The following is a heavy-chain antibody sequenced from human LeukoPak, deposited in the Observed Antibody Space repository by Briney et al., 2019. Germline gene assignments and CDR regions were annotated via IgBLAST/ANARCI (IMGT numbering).Heavy chain of an antibody. D-gene: IGHD1-1*01. J-gene: IGHJ4*02. CDR3: ARGDNAFYS. CDR1: GLTFGGYW. V-gene: IGHV3-74*01. CDR2: INDDGSNT. Sequence: PRRSLRLSCSPAGLTFGGYWMHWVRQAAGKGLVWVLRINDDGSNTNYGEAVKGRFTISRDNDENTLYLQMNSLRDEDTAVYYCARGDNAFYSWGQGTLVTVSS.